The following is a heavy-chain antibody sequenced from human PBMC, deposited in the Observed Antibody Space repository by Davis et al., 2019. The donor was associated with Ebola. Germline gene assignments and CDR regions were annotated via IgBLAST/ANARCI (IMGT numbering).Heavy chain of an antibody. CDR2: LSNTGGST. V-gene: IGHV3-23*01. J-gene: IGHJ4*02. D-gene: IGHD3-10*01. CDR3: AKSPTGSGSYGYFDY. CDR1: GFTFPTYA. Sequence: PGGSLRLSCAASGFTFPTYAMNWVRQAPGKGLEWVSALSNTGGSTYYADTVKGRFTISRDNSKNTLFPQMNSLTADDTAVYYCAKSPTGSGSYGYFDYWGQGTLVTVSS.